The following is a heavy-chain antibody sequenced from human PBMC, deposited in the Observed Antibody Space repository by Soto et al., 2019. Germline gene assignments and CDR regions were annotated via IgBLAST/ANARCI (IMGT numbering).Heavy chain of an antibody. J-gene: IGHJ4*02. D-gene: IGHD5-12*01. CDR2: INAGSGNT. Sequence: ASLKVSCKASGYTSTNYAMHWVRQAPGQRLEWMGWINAGSGNTKYAQKFQGRITITRDTSASTVYMELSSLRSDDTAVYYCASDQLIRYDLASVGYWGQGTLVSVSS. CDR3: ASDQLIRYDLASVGY. V-gene: IGHV1-3*01. CDR1: GYTSTNYA.